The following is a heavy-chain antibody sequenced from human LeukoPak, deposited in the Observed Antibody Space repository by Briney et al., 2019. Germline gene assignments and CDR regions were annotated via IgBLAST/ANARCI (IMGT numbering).Heavy chain of an antibody. CDR2: ISYDGSNK. CDR3: AKDSGGNSELDY. J-gene: IGHJ4*02. Sequence: HPGGSLRLSCAASGFTFSSYGMHWVRQAPGKGLEWVAVISYDGSNKYYADSVKGRFTISRDNSKNTLYLQMNSLRAEDTAVYYCAKDSGGNSELDYWGQGTLVTVSS. V-gene: IGHV3-30*18. CDR1: GFTFSSYG. D-gene: IGHD2-15*01.